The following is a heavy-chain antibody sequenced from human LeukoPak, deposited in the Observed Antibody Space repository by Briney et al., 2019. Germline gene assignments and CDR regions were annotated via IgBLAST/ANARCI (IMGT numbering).Heavy chain of an antibody. D-gene: IGHD2-21*02. CDR3: AKDRRLPMVVTAIDY. V-gene: IGHV3-23*01. J-gene: IGHJ4*02. CDR2: ISGSGGST. CDR1: GFTFSNYA. Sequence: GGSLRLSCAASGFTFSNYAMSWVRQAPGKGLEWVSGISGSGGSTYYADSVKGRLTISRDNSKNTLYLQMNSLRAEDTAVYYCAKDRRLPMVVTAIDYWGQGTLVTVSS.